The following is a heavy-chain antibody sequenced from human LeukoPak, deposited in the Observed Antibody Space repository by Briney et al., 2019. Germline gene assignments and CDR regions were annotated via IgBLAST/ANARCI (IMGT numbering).Heavy chain of an antibody. CDR2: VSSSSSTI. J-gene: IGHJ4*02. CDR1: GFIFNDYA. D-gene: IGHD5-12*01. CDR3: AKSVASEAD. V-gene: IGHV3-48*01. Sequence: GSLRLSCAASGFIFNDYAMNWVRHAPGKGLEWVSYVSSSSSTIYYADSVKGRFTISRDNSNNMLYLQMDTLTPEDTAVYYCAKSVASEADWGQGTLVTVSS.